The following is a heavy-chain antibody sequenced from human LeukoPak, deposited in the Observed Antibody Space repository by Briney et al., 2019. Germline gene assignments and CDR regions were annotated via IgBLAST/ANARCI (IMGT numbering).Heavy chain of an antibody. D-gene: IGHD1-1*01. Sequence: PGGSLRLSCAASGFTFTTYAMSWVRQAPGKGLEWVSAISVSGGTYYADSVKGRFTISRDNSKNTLYLQMNSLRADDTAVYYCAKRQPYYFDYWGQGPLVPVSS. CDR1: GFTFTTYA. J-gene: IGHJ4*02. V-gene: IGHV3-23*01. CDR3: AKRQPYYFDY. CDR2: ISVSGGT.